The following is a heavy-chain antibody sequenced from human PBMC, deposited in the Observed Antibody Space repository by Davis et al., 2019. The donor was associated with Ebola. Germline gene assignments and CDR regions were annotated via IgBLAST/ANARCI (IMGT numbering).Heavy chain of an antibody. CDR1: GYTFTSYY. J-gene: IGHJ6*02. V-gene: IGHV1-46*01. Sequence: AASVKVSCKASGYTFTSYYMHWVRQAPGQGLEWMGIINPSGGSTSYAQKFQDRVTITRDRSMSTAYMELSSLRSEDTAMYYCAAAGIAAAGMAPYGMDVWGQGTTVTVSS. CDR2: INPSGGST. D-gene: IGHD6-13*01. CDR3: AAAGIAAAGMAPYGMDV.